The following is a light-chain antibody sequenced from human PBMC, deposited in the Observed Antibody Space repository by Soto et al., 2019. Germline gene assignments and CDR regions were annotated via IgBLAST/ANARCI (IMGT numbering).Light chain of an antibody. CDR3: QEYDNWPPEGP. J-gene: IGKJ1*01. CDR2: AAA. CDR1: QSISSSY. Sequence: EIVLTQSPGTLSLSPGERATLSCRASQSISSSYLGWYQHRPGQAPRLLIYAAASRATGIPDRFSGSGSGTEFTLTISNLQSEDVAVYFCQEYDNWPPEGPFGQGTKVDIK. V-gene: IGKV3-20*01.